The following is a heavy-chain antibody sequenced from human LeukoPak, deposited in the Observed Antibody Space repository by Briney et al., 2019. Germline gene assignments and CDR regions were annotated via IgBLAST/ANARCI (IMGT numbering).Heavy chain of an antibody. J-gene: IGHJ5*02. CDR3: ARHEYSGSYYGLSWFDP. CDR1: GGSISSSGYY. CDR2: IYYSGST. D-gene: IGHD1-26*01. V-gene: IGHV4-39*01. Sequence: SETLSLTCTVSGGSISSSGYYWGWIRQPPGTGLEWIASIYYSGSTYYNPSLKGRVTISVDTSKNQLSLKLSSLTAADTAVYYCARHEYSGSYYGLSWFDPWGQGTLVTVSS.